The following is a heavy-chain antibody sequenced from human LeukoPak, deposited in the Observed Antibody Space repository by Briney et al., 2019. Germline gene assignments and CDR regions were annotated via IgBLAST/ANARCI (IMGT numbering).Heavy chain of an antibody. D-gene: IGHD3-10*01. CDR3: ARKENVYYYFDY. Sequence: SDTLSLTCAVCGYSITSSSWWGWIRQPPGKGLEWTGYIYHSGTTYYNTSLQSRVTMSVDTSKNQFSLKLSSVTAVDTAVYYCARKENVYYYFDYWGQGTLVTVSS. CDR2: IYHSGTT. J-gene: IGHJ4*02. V-gene: IGHV4-28*01. CDR1: GYSITSSSW.